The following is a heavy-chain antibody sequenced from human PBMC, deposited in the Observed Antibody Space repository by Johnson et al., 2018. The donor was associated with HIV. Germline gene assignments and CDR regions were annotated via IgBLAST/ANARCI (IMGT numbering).Heavy chain of an antibody. J-gene: IGHJ3*02. Sequence: VQLVESGGGVVQPGGSLRLSCGASGFTFSSYWMHWVRQGPGKGLVWVSRINSDGSSTRYADSVKGRFTISRDNSKNTLYLQMNSLRAEDTAVYYCASFGLAVAADAFDIWGQGTMVTVSS. CDR2: INSDGSST. V-gene: IGHV3-74*02. CDR3: ASFGLAVAADAFDI. D-gene: IGHD6-19*01. CDR1: GFTFSSYW.